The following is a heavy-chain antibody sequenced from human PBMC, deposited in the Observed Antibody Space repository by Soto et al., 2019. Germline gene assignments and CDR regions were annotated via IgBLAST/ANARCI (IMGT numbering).Heavy chain of an antibody. J-gene: IGHJ4*02. D-gene: IGHD2-15*01. Sequence: QVQLVQSGAEVKKPGASVKVSCKASGYTFTSLDINWVRQATGQGLEWMGWMNPNSGSTGSAQKFRGRVAMTRDTSINTAYMELSSLRSDDTAVYYCARGRGYSDGIDYWGQGTLVTVSS. CDR1: GYTFTSLD. V-gene: IGHV1-8*01. CDR2: MNPNSGST. CDR3: ARGRGYSDGIDY.